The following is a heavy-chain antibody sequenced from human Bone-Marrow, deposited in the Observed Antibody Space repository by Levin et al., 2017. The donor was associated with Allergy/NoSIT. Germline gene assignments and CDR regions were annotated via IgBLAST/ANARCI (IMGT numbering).Heavy chain of an antibody. V-gene: IGHV3-15*01. J-gene: IGHJ6*02. D-gene: IGHD2-2*01. CDR3: AAQRAIPSCYGCSEYNYYFGMDV. Sequence: PGGSLRLSCAASGFTFSNAWMNWVRQAPGKGLEWVGRIKSKNDDGTTDYAAPVKGRFTISGDDSKNTVYLQMNSLTTDDTGVYYCAAQRAIPSCYGCSEYNYYFGMDVWGQGTPVTVS. CDR1: GFTFSNAW. CDR2: IKSKNDDGTT.